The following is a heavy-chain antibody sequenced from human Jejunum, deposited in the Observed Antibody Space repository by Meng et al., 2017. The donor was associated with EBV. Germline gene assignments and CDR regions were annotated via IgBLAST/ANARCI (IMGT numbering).Heavy chain of an antibody. V-gene: IGHV1-18*01. CDR2: ISVYRGNT. Sequence: QVQLVQSGADVNKPGAAVKVSCKASGYDFINSGISWVRQAPGQGLEWMGWISVYRGNTNYAQRFQDRVTLTTNTSTSTVYMELRSLTSDDTAVYYCARDRSNSDYWGQGTLVTVSS. D-gene: IGHD5-24*01. CDR3: ARDRSNSDY. J-gene: IGHJ4*02. CDR1: GYDFINSG.